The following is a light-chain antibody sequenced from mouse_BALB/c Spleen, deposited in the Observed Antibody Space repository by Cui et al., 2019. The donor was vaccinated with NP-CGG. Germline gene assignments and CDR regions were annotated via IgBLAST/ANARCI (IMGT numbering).Light chain of an antibody. CDR3: ALWYSNHWM. V-gene: IGLV1*01. CDR1: TGAVTTSNY. CDR2: GTN. J-gene: IGLJ1*01. Sequence: QAVGTQESAFTTSPGETVTLTCRSSTGAVTTSNYANWVQEKPDHLFTGLIGGTNNRAPGVPARFSGSLIGDKAALTITGAQTEDEAIYFCALWYSNHWMFGGGTKLTVL.